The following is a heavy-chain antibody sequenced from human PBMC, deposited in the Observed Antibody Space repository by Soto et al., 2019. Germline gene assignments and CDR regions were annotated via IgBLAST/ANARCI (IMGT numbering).Heavy chain of an antibody. CDR3: AGAEGDYIWGSYQDAFDI. J-gene: IGHJ3*02. Sequence: QVQLVQSGAEVKKPGASVKVSCKASGYTFTSYGISWVRQAPGQGLEWMGWISAYNGNTNYAQKLQGRVTMTTDTSTSTAYMELRSLRSDDTAVYYCAGAEGDYIWGSYQDAFDIWGQGTMVTVSS. V-gene: IGHV1-18*01. D-gene: IGHD3-16*02. CDR2: ISAYNGNT. CDR1: GYTFTSYG.